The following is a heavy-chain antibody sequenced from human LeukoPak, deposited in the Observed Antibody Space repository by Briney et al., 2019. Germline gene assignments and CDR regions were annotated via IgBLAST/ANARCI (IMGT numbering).Heavy chain of an antibody. V-gene: IGHV4-4*07. Sequence: SETLSLTCTVSGGSFSGYYWSWIRQPAGKGLEWIGRIYTSGSTNYNPSLKSRVTISVDTSKNQFSLKLSSVTAADTAVYYCARDGTFFGGVYYMDVWGKGTTVTVSS. CDR2: IYTSGST. CDR1: GGSFSGYY. D-gene: IGHD3-3*01. J-gene: IGHJ6*03. CDR3: ARDGTFFGGVYYMDV.